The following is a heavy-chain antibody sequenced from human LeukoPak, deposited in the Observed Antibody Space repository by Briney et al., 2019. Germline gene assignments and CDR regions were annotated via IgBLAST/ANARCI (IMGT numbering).Heavy chain of an antibody. CDR2: IDPEGGDT. Sequence: ASVKVSCKFNGYTLTEYSMHWVRQAPGKGLEWMGGIDPEGGDTNYAQKFQGRVTMTKDTSINAAYMELSRLRSEDTAVYYCARVLSGSYLGGSYIDYWGRGALVTVCS. V-gene: IGHV1-24*01. J-gene: IGHJ4*02. CDR3: ARVLSGSYLGGSYIDY. D-gene: IGHD1-26*01. CDR1: GYTLTEYS.